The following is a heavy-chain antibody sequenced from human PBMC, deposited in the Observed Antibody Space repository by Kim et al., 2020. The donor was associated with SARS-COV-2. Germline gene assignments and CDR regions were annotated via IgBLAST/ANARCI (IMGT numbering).Heavy chain of an antibody. V-gene: IGHV3-74*01. J-gene: IGHJ5*02. CDR3: VSDRTLWA. D-gene: IGHD1-26*01. Sequence: EGTVAYDAEAVQGRFTISRDHAKNTVYLQMNSLRVDDTAVYYCVSDRTLWAWGQGTRVTVSS. CDR2: EGTVA.